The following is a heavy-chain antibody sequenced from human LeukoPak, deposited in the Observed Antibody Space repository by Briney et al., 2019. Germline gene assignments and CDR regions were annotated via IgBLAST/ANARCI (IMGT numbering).Heavy chain of an antibody. CDR1: GYSISSGYY. V-gene: IGHV4-38-2*01. Sequence: PSETLSLTCAVSGYSISSGYYWGWIRPPPGKGLEWIGIIYHSGSTYYNPSLKSRVTISVDTSKNQFSLKLSSVTAADTAVYYCARSRPMYSSGWHEDYWGQGTLVTVSS. J-gene: IGHJ4*02. CDR3: ARSRPMYSSGWHEDY. CDR2: IYHSGST. D-gene: IGHD6-19*01.